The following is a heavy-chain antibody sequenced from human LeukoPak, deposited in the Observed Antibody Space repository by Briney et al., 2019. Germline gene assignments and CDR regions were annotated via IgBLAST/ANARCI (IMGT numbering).Heavy chain of an antibody. J-gene: IGHJ4*02. CDR1: GFTFSSYA. D-gene: IGHD3-22*01. Sequence: GGSLRLSCAASGFTFSSYAMHWVRQAPGKGLEWVAVISYDGSNKHYADSVKGRFTISRDNSKNTLYLQMNSLRAEDTAVYYCAREYYYDSSGYYPFDYWGQGTLVTVSS. CDR3: AREYYYDSSGYYPFDY. CDR2: ISYDGSNK. V-gene: IGHV3-30-3*01.